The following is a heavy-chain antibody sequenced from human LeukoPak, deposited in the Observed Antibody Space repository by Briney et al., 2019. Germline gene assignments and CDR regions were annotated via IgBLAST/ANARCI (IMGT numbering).Heavy chain of an antibody. CDR1: GFTFSSYG. D-gene: IGHD1-26*01. J-gene: IGHJ5*02. CDR2: ISYDGSNK. CDR3: AKGELPFDP. V-gene: IGHV3-30*18. Sequence: GRSLRLSCAASGFTFSSYGMHWVRQAPGKGLEWVAVISYDGSNKYYADSVKGRFTISRDNSKNTLYLQMNSLRAEDTAVYYCAKGELPFDPWGQGTLVTVSS.